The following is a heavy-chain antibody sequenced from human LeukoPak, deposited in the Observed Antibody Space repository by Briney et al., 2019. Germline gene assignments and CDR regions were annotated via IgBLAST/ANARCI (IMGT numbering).Heavy chain of an antibody. Sequence: PGGSLRLSCAASGFNFSDYYMSWIRQAPGKGLEWVSYISSSGFSTYYAGSVKGRFTISRDNARNSLYLQMNSLAPEDTALYYCARGKRRFDYWGQGTLDSVSS. J-gene: IGHJ4*02. CDR1: GFNFSDYY. CDR3: ARGKRRFDY. V-gene: IGHV3-11*01. CDR2: ISSSGFST.